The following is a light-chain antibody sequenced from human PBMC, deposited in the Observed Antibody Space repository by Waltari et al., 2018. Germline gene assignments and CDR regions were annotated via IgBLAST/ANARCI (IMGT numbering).Light chain of an antibody. CDR3: QQGYRTPLT. CDR1: QNIDNY. CDR2: AAS. V-gene: IGKV1-39*01. J-gene: IGKJ4*01. Sequence: DIQMTQSPSSLSASVGDRVTITCRASQNIDNYLNWYQQRPGTAPKLLIYAASTLQSGAPSRFGGSGSGTDFTLTITSLQPEDFATYFCQQGYRTPLTFGGGTKVEIK.